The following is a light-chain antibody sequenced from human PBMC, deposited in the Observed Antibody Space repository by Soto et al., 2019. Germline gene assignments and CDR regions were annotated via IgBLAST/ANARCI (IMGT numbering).Light chain of an antibody. CDR1: QSISSW. J-gene: IGKJ1*01. V-gene: IGKV1-5*03. CDR3: QQYNSYPYT. Sequence: DIQMTQSPSTLSASVGDRVTITCRASQSISSWLAWYQQKPGKAPKLLIYKASSLESGVPSRFSGSGSGTEFTLTISSLQPDDLSTYYRQQYNSYPYTSGYGTKVNIK. CDR2: KAS.